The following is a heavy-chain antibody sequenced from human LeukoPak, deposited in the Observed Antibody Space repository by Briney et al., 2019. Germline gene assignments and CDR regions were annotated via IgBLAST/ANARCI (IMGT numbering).Heavy chain of an antibody. CDR3: ARTTEGGYTYGYSYYYYMDV. V-gene: IGHV4-61*01. CDR1: GGSISSGSYY. CDR2: IYYSGST. D-gene: IGHD5-18*01. Sequence: SETLSLTCTVSGGSISSGSYYWSWIRQPPGKGLEWIGYIYYSGSTNYKSSLKSRVTISVDTSKNQFSLKLSSVTAADTAVYYCARTTEGGYTYGYSYYYYMDVWGKGTTVTISS. J-gene: IGHJ6*03.